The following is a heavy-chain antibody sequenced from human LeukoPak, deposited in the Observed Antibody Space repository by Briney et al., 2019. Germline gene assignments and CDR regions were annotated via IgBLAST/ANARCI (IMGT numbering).Heavy chain of an antibody. D-gene: IGHD2-2*01. CDR3: ARVRGDIVVVPAGLYGMDV. CDR1: GFTFSSYA. Sequence: GGSLRLSCAASGFTFSSYAMHWVRQAPGTGLEWVAVISYDGSNKYYADSVKGRFTISRDNSKNTLYLQMNSLRAEDTAVYYCARVRGDIVVVPAGLYGMDVWGQGTTVTVSS. CDR2: ISYDGSNK. J-gene: IGHJ6*02. V-gene: IGHV3-30-3*01.